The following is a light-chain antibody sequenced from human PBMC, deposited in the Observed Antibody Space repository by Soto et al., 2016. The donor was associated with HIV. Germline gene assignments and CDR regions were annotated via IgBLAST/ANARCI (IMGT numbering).Light chain of an antibody. CDR1: SVTSYY. CDR2: GKN. Sequence: SSELTQEPAVSVALGQTVKITCQGDSVTSYYVSWYQQKPGQAPRLVIYGKNNRPSGIPDRFSGSSSGNTASLTITGAQAEDEADYYRNSRYTSDSHHYVFGTGTKVTVL. V-gene: IGLV3-19*01. CDR3: NSRYTSDSHHYV. J-gene: IGLJ1*01.